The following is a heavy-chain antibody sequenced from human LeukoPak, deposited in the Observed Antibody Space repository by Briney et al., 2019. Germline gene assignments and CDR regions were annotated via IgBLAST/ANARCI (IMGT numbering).Heavy chain of an antibody. Sequence: GVSLRLSCAASGFTFSDYYMSWFRQAPGKGLECISYISQSGDTIYYADSVKGRFTISRDNAKGSLYVQMNSLRAEDTAVYYCVRVRGSYAFDFWGQGTPVIVSS. D-gene: IGHD1-26*01. J-gene: IGHJ4*02. V-gene: IGHV3-11*01. CDR2: ISQSGDTI. CDR3: VRVRGSYAFDF. CDR1: GFTFSDYY.